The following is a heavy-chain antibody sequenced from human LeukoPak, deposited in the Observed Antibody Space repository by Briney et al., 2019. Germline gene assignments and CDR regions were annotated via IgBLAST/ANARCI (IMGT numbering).Heavy chain of an antibody. D-gene: IGHD2-21*01. V-gene: IGHV1-18*01. J-gene: IGHJ4*02. CDR2: ISAYNGNA. CDR1: GYTFTSYG. CDR3: ARSSSVTIPGYYFDY. Sequence: ASVKVSCKASGYTFTSYGISWVRQAPGQGLEWMGWISAYNGNANYAQKLQGRVTMTTDTSTSTAYMELRSLRSDDTAVYYCARSSSVTIPGYYFDYWGQGTLVTVSS.